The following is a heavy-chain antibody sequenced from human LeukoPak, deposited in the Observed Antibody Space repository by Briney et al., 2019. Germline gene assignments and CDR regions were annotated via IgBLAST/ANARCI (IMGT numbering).Heavy chain of an antibody. J-gene: IGHJ4*02. V-gene: IGHV4-61*02. CDR1: GASISSGSYN. D-gene: IGHD7-27*01. CDR2: IYTSGST. CDR3: ARDANWDYLDY. Sequence: SQTLSLTCTVSGASISSGSYNWSWFRHPAGKGLEWIGRIYTSGSTNYNPSLKSRVTISVDRSKNQFSLKLSSVAAADTAVYYCARDANWDYLDYWGQGTLVTVSS.